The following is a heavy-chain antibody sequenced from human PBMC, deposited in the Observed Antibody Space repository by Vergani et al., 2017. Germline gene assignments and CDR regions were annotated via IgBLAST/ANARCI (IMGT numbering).Heavy chain of an antibody. Sequence: EVQLLESGGGLVQPGGSLRLSCAASGFTFSSYAMSWVRQAPGKGLEWVSAISGSGGSTYYADSVKGRFTSSRDNSKNTLYLQMNSLRAEDTAVYYCAKIPGITGTTWGYYFDYWGQGTLVTVSS. CDR2: ISGSGGST. CDR3: AKIPGITGTTWGYYFDY. D-gene: IGHD1-7*01. J-gene: IGHJ4*02. V-gene: IGHV3-23*01. CDR1: GFTFSSYA.